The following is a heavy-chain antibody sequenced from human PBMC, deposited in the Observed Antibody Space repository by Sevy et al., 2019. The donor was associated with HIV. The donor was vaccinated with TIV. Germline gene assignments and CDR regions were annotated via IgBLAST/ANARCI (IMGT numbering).Heavy chain of an antibody. CDR2: IYYSGST. D-gene: IGHD6-6*01. CDR3: ARAYSSSPFFDY. Sequence: SETLSLTCTVSGGSISSYYWSWIRQPPGKGLGWIGYIYYSGSTNYNPSLKSRVTISVDTSKNQFSLKLSSVTAADTAVYYCARAYSSSPFFDYWGQGTLVTVSS. J-gene: IGHJ4*02. CDR1: GGSISSYY. V-gene: IGHV4-59*01.